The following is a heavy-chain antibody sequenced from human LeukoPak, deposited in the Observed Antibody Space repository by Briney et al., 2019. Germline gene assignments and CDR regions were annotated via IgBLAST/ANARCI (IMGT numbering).Heavy chain of an antibody. CDR2: VQHIGGET. CDR1: GFTFSNSW. V-gene: IGHV3-7*01. Sequence: GGSLRLSCAGSGFTFSNSWMGWVRQAPGKGLEWVANVQHIGGETYYADSVKGRFTISRDNSKNTLYLQMNSLRAEDTAVYYCAKAHYDYVWGSPDYWGQGTLVTVSS. J-gene: IGHJ4*02. D-gene: IGHD3-16*01. CDR3: AKAHYDYVWGSPDY.